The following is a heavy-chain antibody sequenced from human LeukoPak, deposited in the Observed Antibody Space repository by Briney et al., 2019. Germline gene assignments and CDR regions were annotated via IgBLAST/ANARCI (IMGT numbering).Heavy chain of an antibody. CDR2: ISGSASST. CDR1: GFTFSNYA. CDR3: ARRYYYYYMDV. V-gene: IGHV3-23*01. Sequence: GGSLRLSCAASGFTFSNYAMSWVRQAPGKGLEWVSAISGSASSTYHADSVKGRFTISRDNSKNTLYLQMNSLRAEDTAVYYCARRYYYYYMDVWGKGTTVTISS. J-gene: IGHJ6*03.